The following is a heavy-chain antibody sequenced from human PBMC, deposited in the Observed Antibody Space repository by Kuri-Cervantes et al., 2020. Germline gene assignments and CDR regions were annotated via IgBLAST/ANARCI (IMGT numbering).Heavy chain of an antibody. J-gene: IGHJ6*02. V-gene: IGHV4-34*01. D-gene: IGHD3-10*02. CDR1: GGSLSDYF. CDR2: INHRGRT. Sequence: SETLSLTCAVFGGSLSDYFWTWIRQTPGMGLEWIGEINHRGRTNYNPSLKSRVTISVDTSKNQFSLKVTSVTAADTAVYYCARPTRFYYYYGMDVWGQGTTVTVSS. CDR3: ARPTRFYYYYGMDV.